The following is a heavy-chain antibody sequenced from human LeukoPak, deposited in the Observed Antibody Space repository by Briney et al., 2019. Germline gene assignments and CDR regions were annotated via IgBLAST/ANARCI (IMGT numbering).Heavy chain of an antibody. D-gene: IGHD6-13*01. V-gene: IGHV3-30*02. Sequence: GGSLRLSCVASGFTFSRFGMHWVRQAPGKGLEWVAFIRYDGTNKYSADSVKGRFTISRDNSKNTLYLQMNSLRAEDTAVYYCAKAEYSSSWYRGHYYYMDVWGKGTTVTVSS. CDR1: GFTFSRFG. CDR3: AKAEYSSSWYRGHYYYMDV. CDR2: IRYDGTNK. J-gene: IGHJ6*03.